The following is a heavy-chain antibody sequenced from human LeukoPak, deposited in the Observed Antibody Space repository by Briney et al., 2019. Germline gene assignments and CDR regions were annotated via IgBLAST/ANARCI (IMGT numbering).Heavy chain of an antibody. CDR3: ARGKGFCSGGSCHFDS. CDR1: GYTLSTYA. CDR2: INTATGNT. D-gene: IGHD2-15*01. V-gene: IGHV1-3*04. J-gene: IGHJ4*02. Sequence: ASVKVSCKASGYTLSTYAMHWVRQAPGQSLEWMGWINTATGNTKYSQEFQGRVTFTRGTSASTAYMELSTLRSEDTAVYHCARGKGFCSGGSCHFDSWGQGTLVTVSS.